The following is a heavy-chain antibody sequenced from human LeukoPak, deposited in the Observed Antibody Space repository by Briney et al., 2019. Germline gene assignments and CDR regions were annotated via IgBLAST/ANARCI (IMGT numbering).Heavy chain of an antibody. J-gene: IGHJ6*03. CDR2: INWNGDST. CDR1: GLTFDDHG. V-gene: IGHV3-20*04. D-gene: IGHD4-11*01. Sequence: PGGSLRLSCAASGLTFDDHGMSWVRQAPGKGLQWVSAINWNGDSTSYADSVKGRFTISRDNVKNSLYLQMNSLRAEDTALYYCAREKVTTDNYYYMDVWGKGTTVTVSS. CDR3: AREKVTTDNYYYMDV.